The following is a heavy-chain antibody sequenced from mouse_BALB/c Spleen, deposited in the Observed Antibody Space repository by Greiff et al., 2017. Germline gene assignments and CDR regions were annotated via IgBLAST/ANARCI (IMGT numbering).Heavy chain of an antibody. CDR2: IWAGGST. CDR1: GFSLTSYG. D-gene: IGHD2-3*01. V-gene: IGHV2-9*02. CDR3: ARAYDGYYEGFAY. J-gene: IGHJ3*01. Sequence: VKVVESGPGLVAPSQSLSITCTVSGFSLTSYGVHWVRQPPGKGLEWLGVIWAGGSTNYNSALMSRLSISKDNSKSQVFLKMNSLQTDDTAMYYCARAYDGYYEGFAYWGQGTLVTVSA.